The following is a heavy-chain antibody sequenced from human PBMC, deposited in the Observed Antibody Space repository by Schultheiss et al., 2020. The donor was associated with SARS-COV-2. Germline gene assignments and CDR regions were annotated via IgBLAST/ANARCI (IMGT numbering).Heavy chain of an antibody. CDR2: IIPIFGTS. V-gene: IGHV1-69*06. CDR3: ARDDIVGASTLIPRPFDV. J-gene: IGHJ3*01. D-gene: IGHD1-26*01. CDR1: GYTFTSYG. Sequence: SVKVSCKASGYTFTSYGISWVRQAPGQGLEWMGGIIPIFGTSNYAQKFQGRVTITADKSTSTAYMELSSLTSEDTAVYYCARDDIVGASTLIPRPFDVWGQGTMVTVSS.